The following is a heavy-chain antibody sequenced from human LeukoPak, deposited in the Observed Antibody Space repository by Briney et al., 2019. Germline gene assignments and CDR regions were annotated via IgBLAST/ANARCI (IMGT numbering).Heavy chain of an antibody. V-gene: IGHV1-8*01. CDR1: GYTFTSYD. D-gene: IGHD2-21*02. J-gene: IGHJ5*02. CDR2: MNTNSGNT. CDR3: ARGRAYCGGDCYSSSGFGP. Sequence: ASVKLSCTASGYTFTSYDINWGRQATGQGLEWMGRMNTNSGNTGYAQKYQGRVTLTRNTSISTAYIELSSLRSEDTAVYYCARGRAYCGGDCYSSSGFGPWGQGTLVTVSS.